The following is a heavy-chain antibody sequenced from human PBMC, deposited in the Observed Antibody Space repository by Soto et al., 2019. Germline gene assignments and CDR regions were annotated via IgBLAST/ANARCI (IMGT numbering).Heavy chain of an antibody. V-gene: IGHV2-5*02. J-gene: IGHJ4*02. CDR2: LYWDDDK. CDR1: GFSLSTSGVG. CDR3: GRPSVNWGSRGLVDY. Sequence: QITLKESGPTLVKPTQTLTLTCTFSGFSLSTSGVGVGWIRQPPGKPLEWLAFLYWDDDKRYSPSLKSRLTIAKDTSKTLVLLTMTNMDPVDTATYYCGRPSVNWGSRGLVDYWGQGTLVTVAP. D-gene: IGHD7-27*01.